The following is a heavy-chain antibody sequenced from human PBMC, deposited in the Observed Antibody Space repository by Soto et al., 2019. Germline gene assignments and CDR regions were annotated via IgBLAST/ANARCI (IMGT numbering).Heavy chain of an antibody. D-gene: IGHD2-15*01. Sequence: QVQLVQSGAEARKPGASVRVSCKASGYTFNDYFIHWVRQAPGKGLEWMGCINPSSDATDYSQKFRGRVTMTRDTSIGTASMELSRLRSDDNAVYYCVRGLRWRDLDYWVQGTPVTVSA. CDR1: GYTFNDYF. CDR3: VRGLRWRDLDY. V-gene: IGHV1-2*02. CDR2: INPSSDAT. J-gene: IGHJ4*02.